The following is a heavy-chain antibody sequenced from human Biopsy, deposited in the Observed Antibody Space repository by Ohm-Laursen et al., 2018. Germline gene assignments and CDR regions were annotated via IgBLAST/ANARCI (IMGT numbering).Heavy chain of an antibody. D-gene: IGHD2-15*01. CDR1: GFSFSDNY. V-gene: IGHV3-72*01. CDR2: IRDKANRYTT. J-gene: IGHJ5*01. Sequence: SLRLSCSASGFSFSDNYMDWVRQAPGKGLEWVGRIRDKANRYTTDYAASVKGRFTISRDDSKNSLYLQMNSLKTEDTALYYCARAGRYCSGGGCYSWFDSWGQGTLVTVSS. CDR3: ARAGRYCSGGGCYSWFDS.